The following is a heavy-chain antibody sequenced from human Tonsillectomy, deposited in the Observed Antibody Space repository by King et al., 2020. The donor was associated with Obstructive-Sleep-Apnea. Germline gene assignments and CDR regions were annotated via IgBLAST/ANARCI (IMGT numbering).Heavy chain of an antibody. D-gene: IGHD4-17*01. V-gene: IGHV2-5*09. Sequence: VTFKESGPTLVKPTQTLTLTCTFSGFSLSTSGVGVVWIRQPPEKALEWLALIYWGDVKRYRPSLKSRLTITKDTPKNQVVLTMTNMDPVDTATYYCAHRYFGIGDYFLDYWGQGTLVTVSS. CDR1: GFSLSTSGVG. CDR2: IYWGDVK. J-gene: IGHJ4*02. CDR3: AHRYFGIGDYFLDY.